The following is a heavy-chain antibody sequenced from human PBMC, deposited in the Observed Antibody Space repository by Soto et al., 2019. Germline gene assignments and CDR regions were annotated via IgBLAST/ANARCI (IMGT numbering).Heavy chain of an antibody. J-gene: IGHJ6*02. Sequence: GGSLRLSGAAARFTFGSYPMSWVLQAPGKGVEWVSLLSGSAGSKSYAASVKGRLTISRANSKNTLYLQMNSLRAEDTAVYYCAKEDNWNSGYYGMDVWGQGTTVTVSS. V-gene: IGHV3-23*01. D-gene: IGHD1-7*01. CDR1: RFTFGSYP. CDR2: LSGSAGSK. CDR3: AKEDNWNSGYYGMDV.